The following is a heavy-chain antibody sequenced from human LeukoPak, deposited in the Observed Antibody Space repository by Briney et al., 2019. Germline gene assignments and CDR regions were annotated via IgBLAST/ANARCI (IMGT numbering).Heavy chain of an antibody. Sequence: GGSLRLSCAASGFTFSSYDMHWVRQAPGKGLEWVAFLRYDGSNKCYADSVKGRFTISRDNAKNSLYLQMNSLRAEDTAVYYCARAYGDYELVDYWGQGTLVTVSS. V-gene: IGHV3-30*02. CDR2: LRYDGSNK. J-gene: IGHJ4*02. CDR3: ARAYGDYELVDY. D-gene: IGHD4-17*01. CDR1: GFTFSSYD.